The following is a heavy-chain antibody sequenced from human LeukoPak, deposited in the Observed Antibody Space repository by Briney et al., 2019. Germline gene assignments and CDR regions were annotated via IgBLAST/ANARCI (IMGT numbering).Heavy chain of an antibody. Sequence: PSETLSLTCSVSGGSISTYSWSWIRLPPGKGLEWVGHMYYSGTTKYNPSLKSRVTISVDTSKNQFSLRLSSVTAADTAVYFCARAGSIYGWFDHWGQGTLVTVSS. CDR1: GGSISTYS. J-gene: IGHJ5*02. D-gene: IGHD5-18*01. V-gene: IGHV4-59*13. CDR3: ARAGSIYGWFDH. CDR2: MYYSGTT.